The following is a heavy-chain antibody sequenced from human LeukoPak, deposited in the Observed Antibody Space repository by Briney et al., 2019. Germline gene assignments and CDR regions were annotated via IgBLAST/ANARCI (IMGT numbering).Heavy chain of an antibody. CDR2: MNPNSGNT. CDR3: ARDHLDSRLDYGDYDWFDP. J-gene: IGHJ5*02. D-gene: IGHD4-17*01. V-gene: IGHV1-8*01. Sequence: ASVKVSCKASGYTFTSYDINWVRQATGQGLEWMGWMNPNSGNTGYAQKFQGRVTMTRNTSISTAYMELSSLRSEDTAVYYCARDHLDSRLDYGDYDWFDPWGQGTLVTVSS. CDR1: GYTFTSYD.